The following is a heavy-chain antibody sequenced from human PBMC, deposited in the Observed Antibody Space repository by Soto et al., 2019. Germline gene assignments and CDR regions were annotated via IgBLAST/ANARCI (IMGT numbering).Heavy chain of an antibody. CDR3: AREVPDSSSWTYYYYGMDV. J-gene: IGHJ6*02. V-gene: IGHV4-39*02. Sequence: GPGKTSETLSLTCTVSGGSISSSSYYWGWIRQPPGKGLEWIGSIYYSGSTYYNPSLKSRVTISVDTSKNQFSLKLSSVTAADTAVYYCAREVPDSSSWTYYYYGMDVWGQGTTVTVSS. CDR1: GGSISSSSYY. D-gene: IGHD6-13*01. CDR2: IYYSGST.